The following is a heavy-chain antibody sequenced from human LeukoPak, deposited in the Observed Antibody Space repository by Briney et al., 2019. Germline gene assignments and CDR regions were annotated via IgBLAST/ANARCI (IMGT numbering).Heavy chain of an antibody. D-gene: IGHD6-13*01. Sequence: SETLSLTCTVSGASVSSGGYYWSWIRQPPGKGLEWIGYIYYSGSTNYNPSLKSRVTISVDTSKNQFSLKLSSVTAADTAVYYCAAAFSGAAAGIVDYWGQGTLVTVSS. CDR3: AAAFSGAAAGIVDY. CDR1: GASVSSGGYY. CDR2: IYYSGST. J-gene: IGHJ4*02. V-gene: IGHV4-61*08.